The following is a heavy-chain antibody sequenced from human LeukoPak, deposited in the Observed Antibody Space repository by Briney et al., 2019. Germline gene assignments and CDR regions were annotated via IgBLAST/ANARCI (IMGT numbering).Heavy chain of an antibody. CDR1: GGSFSGYY. D-gene: IGHD3-9*01. CDR3: ARGKVLTGYPT. Sequence: SETLSLTCAVYGGSFSGYYWSWIRQPPGKGLEWIGEINHSGSTNYNPSLKSRVTISVDTSKNQFSLKLSSVTAADTAVYYCARGKVLTGYPTWGQGTLVTVSP. V-gene: IGHV4-34*01. J-gene: IGHJ5*02. CDR2: INHSGST.